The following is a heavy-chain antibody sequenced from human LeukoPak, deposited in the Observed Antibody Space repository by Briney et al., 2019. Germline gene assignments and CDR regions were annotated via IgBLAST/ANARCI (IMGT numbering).Heavy chain of an antibody. CDR3: AREGGSYQNRRDAFDI. Sequence: SETLSLTCTVSGASISSQYWSWIRKTPGKGLEWIAYIHHTETSKYNPSLKSRVTMSVDTSKNQFPLKLSSVTAADTAVYYCAREGGSYQNRRDAFDIWGQGTMVTVSS. J-gene: IGHJ3*02. V-gene: IGHV4-59*11. CDR2: IHHTETS. D-gene: IGHD1-26*01. CDR1: GASISSQY.